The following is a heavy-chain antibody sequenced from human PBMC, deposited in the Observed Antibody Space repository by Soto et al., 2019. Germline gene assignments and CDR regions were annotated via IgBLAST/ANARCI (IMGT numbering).Heavy chain of an antibody. Sequence: QVQLVQSGAEVKKPGASVKVSCKASGYVFTNYFMQWVRQAPGQGLEWMGIINPNGGGTSYAQKFEGRVTMTRDSATSTVYMDLSSLRSEDTALYFCAREVGSTSWSYYYGMDVWGQGTSVTVSS. D-gene: IGHD6-13*01. CDR2: INPNGGGT. CDR1: GYVFTNYF. CDR3: AREVGSTSWSYYYGMDV. J-gene: IGHJ6*02. V-gene: IGHV1-46*01.